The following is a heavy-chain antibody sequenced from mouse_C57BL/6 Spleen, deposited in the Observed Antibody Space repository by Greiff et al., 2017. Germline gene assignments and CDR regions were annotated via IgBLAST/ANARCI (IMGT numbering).Heavy chain of an antibody. V-gene: IGHV1-82*01. CDR3: ARSPAHFDY. CDR1: GYAFSSSW. Sequence: VKLQESGPELVKPGASVKISCKASGYAFSSSWMNWVKQRPGKGLEWIGRIYPGDGDTNYNGKFKGKATLTADKSSSTAYMQLSSLTSEDSAVYFCARSPAHFDYWGQGTTLTVSS. J-gene: IGHJ2*01. CDR2: IYPGDGDT.